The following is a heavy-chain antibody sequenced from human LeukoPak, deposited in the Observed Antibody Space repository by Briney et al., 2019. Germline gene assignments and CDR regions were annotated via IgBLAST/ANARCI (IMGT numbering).Heavy chain of an antibody. J-gene: IGHJ4*02. CDR3: AKYEVEAALTRY. CDR2: IKSKTVGGAA. CDR1: GYFFSNAW. V-gene: IGHV3-15*01. Sequence: PGGSLRLSCAASGYFFSNAWMSWVRQAPGKGLEWIGRIKSKTVGGAADYAAPVQGRFTISRDDSQNTLYLQMNSLRAEDTAVYYCAKYEVEAALTRYWGQGTLVTVSS. D-gene: IGHD6-6*01.